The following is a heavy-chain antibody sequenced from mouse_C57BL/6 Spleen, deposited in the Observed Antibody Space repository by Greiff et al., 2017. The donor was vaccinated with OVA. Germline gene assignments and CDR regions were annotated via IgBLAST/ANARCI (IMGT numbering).Heavy chain of an antibody. Sequence: VQLQQSGPVLVKPGASVKMSCKASGYTFTDYYMNWVKQSHGKSLEWIGVINPYNGGTSYNQKFKGKATLTVDKSSSTAYMELNSLTSEDSAVYYCARRDSSGPWFAYWGQGTLVTVSA. CDR3: ARRDSSGPWFAY. D-gene: IGHD3-2*02. CDR2: INPYNGGT. CDR1: GYTFTDYY. V-gene: IGHV1-19*01. J-gene: IGHJ3*01.